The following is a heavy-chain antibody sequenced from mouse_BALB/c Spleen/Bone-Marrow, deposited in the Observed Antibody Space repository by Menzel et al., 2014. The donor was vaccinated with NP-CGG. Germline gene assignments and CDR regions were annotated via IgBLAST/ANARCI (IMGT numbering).Heavy chain of an antibody. CDR3: AREVVATDYFDY. CDR2: INPYNDGT. Sequence: EVQLQQSGPELVKPGASVKMSCKASGYTFTSYAMHWVKQKPGQGLGWIGYINPYNDGTKYNEKFKGKATLTSDKSSSTAYMELSSLTSEDSAVYYCAREVVATDYFDYWGQGTTLTVSS. D-gene: IGHD1-1*01. V-gene: IGHV1-14*01. J-gene: IGHJ2*01. CDR1: GYTFTSYA.